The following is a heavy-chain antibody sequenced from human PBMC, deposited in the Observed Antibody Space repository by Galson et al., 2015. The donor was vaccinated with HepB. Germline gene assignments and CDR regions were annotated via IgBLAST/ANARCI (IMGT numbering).Heavy chain of an antibody. Sequence: SVKVSCKASGYTFTSYGISWVRQAPGQGLEWMGWISAYNGNTNYAQKFQGRVTITADESTSTAYMELSSLRSEDTAVYYCARNSGSYIPLEYFQHWGQGTLVTVSS. D-gene: IGHD1-26*01. CDR1: GYTFTSYG. CDR2: ISAYNGNT. J-gene: IGHJ1*01. V-gene: IGHV1-18*04. CDR3: ARNSGSYIPLEYFQH.